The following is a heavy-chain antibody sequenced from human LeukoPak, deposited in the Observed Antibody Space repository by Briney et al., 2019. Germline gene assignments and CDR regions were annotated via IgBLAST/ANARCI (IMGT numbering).Heavy chain of an antibody. D-gene: IGHD2-15*01. CDR1: GFTFSSYA. CDR3: AREAATGYFDY. V-gene: IGHV4-30-2*01. J-gene: IGHJ4*02. Sequence: LRLSCAASGFTFSSYAMIWVRQAPGKGLEWIGYIYHSGSTYYNPSLKSRVTISVDRSKNQFSLKLTSVTAADTAVYFCAREAATGYFDYCGQGTLVTVSS. CDR2: IYHSGST.